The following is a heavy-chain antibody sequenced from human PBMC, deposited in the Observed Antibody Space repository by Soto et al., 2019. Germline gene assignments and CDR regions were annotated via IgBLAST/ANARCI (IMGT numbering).Heavy chain of an antibody. Sequence: EVHLVESGGGLVQPGGSLRLSCAASGCSFEIYWMGWVSQAPGKGLEWVANINPDGSGEYYLDSVKGRFTISRDNAKNSGYLQMNSLVGDDTAVYYCARENWFFDYWGQGTPVTVSS. J-gene: IGHJ4*02. V-gene: IGHV3-7*01. CDR3: ARENWFFDY. D-gene: IGHD3-10*01. CDR2: INPDGSGE. CDR1: GCSFEIYW.